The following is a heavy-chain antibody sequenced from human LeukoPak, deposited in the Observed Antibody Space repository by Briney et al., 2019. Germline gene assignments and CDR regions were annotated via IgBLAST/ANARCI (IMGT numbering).Heavy chain of an antibody. CDR3: ARVDTAMARGY. J-gene: IGHJ4*02. D-gene: IGHD5-18*01. CDR2: INHSGST. V-gene: IGHV4-34*01. CDR1: GGSFSGYY. Sequence: PSETLSLTCAVYGGSFSGYYWSWIRQPPGKGLEWIGEINHSGSTNYNPSLKSRVTISVDTSKNQFSLKLSSVTAADTAVYYCARVDTAMARGYWGQGTLVTVSS.